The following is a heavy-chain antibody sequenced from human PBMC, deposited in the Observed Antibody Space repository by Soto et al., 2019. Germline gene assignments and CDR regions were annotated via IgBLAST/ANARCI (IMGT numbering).Heavy chain of an antibody. CDR1: GDSISSYY. CDR2: IYYSGST. V-gene: IGHV4-59*01. J-gene: IGHJ4*02. Sequence: SETLSLTCTVSGDSISSYYWSWIRQPPGKGLEWIGYIYYSGSTNYNPSLKSRVTISVDTSKNQFSLKLSSVTAADTAVYYCARGPDLYSYADYWGQGILVTVSS. D-gene: IGHD5-18*01. CDR3: ARGPDLYSYADY.